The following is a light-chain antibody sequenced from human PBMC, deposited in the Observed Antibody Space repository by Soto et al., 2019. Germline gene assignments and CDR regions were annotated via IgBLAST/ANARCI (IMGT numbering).Light chain of an antibody. CDR2: EGS. V-gene: IGLV2-14*02. CDR3: SSYRRSNTLV. CDR1: SSDVGSYNL. J-gene: IGLJ1*01. Sequence: QSVLTQPASVSGSPGQSITISCTGTSSDVGSYNLVSWYQQHPGKAPKLMIYEGSKRPSGVSNRFSGSKSGNTASLTISGLQAEDEADYYCSSYRRSNTLVFGTGTKVTVL.